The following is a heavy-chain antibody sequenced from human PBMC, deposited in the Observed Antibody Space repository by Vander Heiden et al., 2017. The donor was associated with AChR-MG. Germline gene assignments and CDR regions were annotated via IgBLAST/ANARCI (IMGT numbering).Heavy chain of an antibody. CDR2: ISYDGSNK. J-gene: IGHJ4*02. Sequence: QVQLVESGGGVVQPGRSLRLYCAASGFTFSSYAMHWVRQAPGKGLEWVAVISYDGSNKYYADSVKGRFTISRDNSKNTLYLQMNSLRAEDTAVYYCARDIVVVPAARFDHWGQGTLVTVSS. CDR1: GFTFSSYA. D-gene: IGHD2-2*01. V-gene: IGHV3-30-3*01. CDR3: ARDIVVVPAARFDH.